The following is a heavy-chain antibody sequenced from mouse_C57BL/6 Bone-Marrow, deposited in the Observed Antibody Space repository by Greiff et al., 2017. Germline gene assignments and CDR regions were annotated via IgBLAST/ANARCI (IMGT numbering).Heavy chain of an antibody. CDR1: GYTFTSYW. J-gene: IGHJ1*03. CDR3: ARSGGYYEVWYFDV. D-gene: IGHD2-3*01. V-gene: IGHV1-50*01. CDR2: IDPYDSYT. Sequence: QVQLQQPGAELVKPGASVKLSCKASGYTFTSYWMNWVKQRPGQGLEWIGEIDPYDSYTNYNQKFKGKATLTVDTSSSTAYMQLSSLTSEDSAVYYCARSGGYYEVWYFDVWGTGTTVTVSA.